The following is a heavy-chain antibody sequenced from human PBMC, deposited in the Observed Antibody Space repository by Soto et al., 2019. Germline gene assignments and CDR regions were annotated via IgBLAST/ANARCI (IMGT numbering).Heavy chain of an antibody. CDR2: ISGSGDST. Sequence: EVQLLDSGGGLVQPGGSLRLSCAASGFTFSSYAMNWVRQAPGKGLEWVSVISGSGDSTYYADSVKGRFTISRDNSKNTLYLQTNSMRTKDTALYHCASMGPGTYFDYSGQGTLVTVSS. D-gene: IGHD6-13*01. CDR3: ASMGPGTYFDY. J-gene: IGHJ4*02. V-gene: IGHV3-23*01. CDR1: GFTFSSYA.